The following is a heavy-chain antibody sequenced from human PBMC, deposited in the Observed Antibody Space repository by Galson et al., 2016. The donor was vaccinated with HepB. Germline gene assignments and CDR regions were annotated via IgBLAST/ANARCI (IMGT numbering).Heavy chain of an antibody. CDR2: IYYSGST. D-gene: IGHD3-3*01. CDR3: ARAPEGPWSGYSQVNYYFGMDV. J-gene: IGHJ6*02. V-gene: IGHV4-59*01. CDR1: GGSISSYC. Sequence: SETLSLTCTVSGGSISSYCWSWIRQPPGKELEWIGNIYYSGSTNYNPSLKSRVTISVDTSKNQFSLKLSSVTAADTAVYYCARAPEGPWSGYSQVNYYFGMDVWGQGTTVTVSS.